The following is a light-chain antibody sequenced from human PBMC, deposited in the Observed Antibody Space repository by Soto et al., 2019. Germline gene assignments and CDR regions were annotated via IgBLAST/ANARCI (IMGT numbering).Light chain of an antibody. Sequence: EIVMTQSPATLSVSPGERATLSCWASQSVGSNLAWYQQKPGQAPRLLIYGASTRATGIPARFSASGSGTEFTLTFSSLQSEDFAVYYCQQYDDWLWTFGQGTKVEI. V-gene: IGKV3-15*01. J-gene: IGKJ1*01. CDR3: QQYDDWLWT. CDR2: GAS. CDR1: QSVGSN.